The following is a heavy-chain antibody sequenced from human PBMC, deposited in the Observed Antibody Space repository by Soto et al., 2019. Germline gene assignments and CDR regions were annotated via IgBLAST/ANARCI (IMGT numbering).Heavy chain of an antibody. V-gene: IGHV1-69*13. CDR2: IIPIFGTA. D-gene: IGHD6-19*01. J-gene: IGHJ6*02. CDR3: ARNIAVAGNYYYYGMDV. CDR1: GGTFSSYA. Sequence: SVTVSCTASGGTFSSYAISWVRQAPGQGLEWMGGIIPIFGTANYAQKFQGRVTITADESTSTAYMELSSLRSEDTAVYYCARNIAVAGNYYYYGMDVWGQGTTVTVSS.